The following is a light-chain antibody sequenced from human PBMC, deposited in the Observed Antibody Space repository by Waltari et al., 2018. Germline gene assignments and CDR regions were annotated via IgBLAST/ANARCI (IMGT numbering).Light chain of an antibody. J-gene: IGLJ2*01. V-gene: IGLV3-25*03. Sequence: SFELTQPPSLSVSPGQTARITCAGAALSKQYAHRHQQRPGLAPVLVLYKASERPSGIPERFSGSSSGTTVTLTISRVRAEDEADYYCQSADSSGSVVFGGGTKLTVL. CDR3: QSADSSGSVV. CDR1: ALSKQY. CDR2: KAS.